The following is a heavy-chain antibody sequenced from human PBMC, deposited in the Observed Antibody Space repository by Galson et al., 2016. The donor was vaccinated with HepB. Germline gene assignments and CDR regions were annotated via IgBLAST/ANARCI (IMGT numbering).Heavy chain of an antibody. Sequence: SLRLSCAASGFTFDDYAMHWVRQAPGKGLEWVSGISWNGGDTGYADSVKGRFTISRDNAKNSLYLQMNSLRADDTALYYCTKDTLPLCSAPNNLHCWGQGTLVTVSS. CDR3: TKDTLPLCSAPNNLHC. V-gene: IGHV3-9*01. CDR2: ISWNGGDT. J-gene: IGHJ4*02. CDR1: GFTFDDYA. D-gene: IGHD2-15*01.